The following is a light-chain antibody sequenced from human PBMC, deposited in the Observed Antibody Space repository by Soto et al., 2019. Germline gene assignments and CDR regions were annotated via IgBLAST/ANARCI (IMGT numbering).Light chain of an antibody. CDR1: QSISSY. Sequence: DIQMTQSPSSLSASGGDRVTITCXASQSISSYLNWFQQKPGKAPKLLIHDASSLESGVPSRFSGSGSGTEFTLTINSLQPDDSATYYCQQYQSYPWTFGQGTKVDI. CDR3: QQYQSYPWT. J-gene: IGKJ1*01. V-gene: IGKV1-5*01. CDR2: DAS.